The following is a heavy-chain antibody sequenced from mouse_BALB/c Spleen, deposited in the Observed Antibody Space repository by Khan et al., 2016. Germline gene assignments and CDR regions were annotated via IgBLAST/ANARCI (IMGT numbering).Heavy chain of an antibody. Sequence: QVQLKQSGAELMKPGASVKISCKATGYTFSSYWIEWVKQRPGHGLEWIGEILPGSGSTNYTEKFKGKATFTADTSSNTAYMQLSSLTSEDSAVYYCARRSRNGYDGWFAYWGQGTLVTVSA. CDR1: GYTFSSYW. CDR3: ARRSRNGYDGWFAY. CDR2: ILPGSGST. D-gene: IGHD2-2*01. V-gene: IGHV1-9*01. J-gene: IGHJ3*01.